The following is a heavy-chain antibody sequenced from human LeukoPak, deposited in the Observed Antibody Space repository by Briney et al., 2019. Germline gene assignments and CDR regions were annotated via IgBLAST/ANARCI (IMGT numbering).Heavy chain of an antibody. CDR3: ARAQGLYRIAGADRYWFDP. Sequence: SETLSLTCTVSGGSISSYYWSWIRQPPGKGLEWIGYIYYSGSTNYNPSLKSRVTISVDTSKNQFSLKLSSVTAADTAVYYCARAQGLYRIAGADRYWFDPRGQGTMVTVYS. D-gene: IGHD6-19*01. V-gene: IGHV4-59*08. CDR2: IYYSGST. CDR1: GGSISSYY. J-gene: IGHJ5*02.